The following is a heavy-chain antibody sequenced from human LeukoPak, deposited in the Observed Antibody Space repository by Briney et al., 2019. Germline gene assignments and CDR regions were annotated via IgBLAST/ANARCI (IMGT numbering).Heavy chain of an antibody. Sequence: SETLSLTCAVYGGSFSGYYWSWIRQPPGKGLEWIGEINHSGSTNYNPSLKSRVTISVDTSKNQFSLKLSSVTAADTAVYYCARGLPLRVLDYWGQGTLVTVSS. V-gene: IGHV4-34*01. D-gene: IGHD4-17*01. CDR2: INHSGST. J-gene: IGHJ4*02. CDR3: ARGLPLRVLDY. CDR1: GGSFSGYY.